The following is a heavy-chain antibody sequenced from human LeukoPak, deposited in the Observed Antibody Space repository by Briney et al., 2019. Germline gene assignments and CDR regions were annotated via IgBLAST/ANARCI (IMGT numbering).Heavy chain of an antibody. V-gene: IGHV3-7*01. Sequence: QTGGPLRLSCAASGFSFSNYWMSWVRQAPGKGLEWVANIKEDGSEKNYVDSVKGRFTISRDNAKNSLDLQMNSLRAEDTAVYFCACLGHCSGGGWGQGTLVTVSS. J-gene: IGHJ4*02. CDR3: ACLGHCSGGG. CDR1: GFSFSNYW. D-gene: IGHD2-15*01. CDR2: IKEDGSEK.